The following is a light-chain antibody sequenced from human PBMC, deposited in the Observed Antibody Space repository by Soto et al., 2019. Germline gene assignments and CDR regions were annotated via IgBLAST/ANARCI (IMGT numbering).Light chain of an antibody. CDR3: YSAADNAYV. CDR2: KDS. Sequence: SSELTQPSSVSVSPGQTARITCSGVVLAQKYARWFQQKPGQAPMLVIYKDSERPSGIPERFSGSSSGTTVTLTIGGAQVEDEADYYCYSAADNAYVFGTGTKLTVL. J-gene: IGLJ1*01. CDR1: VLAQKY. V-gene: IGLV3-27*01.